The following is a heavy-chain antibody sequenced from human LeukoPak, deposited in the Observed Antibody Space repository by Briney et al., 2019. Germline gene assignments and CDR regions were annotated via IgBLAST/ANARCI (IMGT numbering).Heavy chain of an antibody. D-gene: IGHD5-12*01. Sequence: PSETLSLTYTVSGGSISSYYWSRVRQPAGKGLEWIGRIYTSGSTNYNPSLKSRVTMSVDTSKNQFSLKLSSVTAADTAVYYCARDDPTGYDSFDYWGQGTLVTVSS. CDR1: GGSISSYY. CDR2: IYTSGST. CDR3: ARDDPTGYDSFDY. J-gene: IGHJ4*02. V-gene: IGHV4-4*07.